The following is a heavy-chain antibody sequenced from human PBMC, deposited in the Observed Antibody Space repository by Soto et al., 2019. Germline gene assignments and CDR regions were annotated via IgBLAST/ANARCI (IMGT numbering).Heavy chain of an antibody. J-gene: IGHJ4*02. CDR3: GNDPQHVVVNFDD. D-gene: IGHD2-15*01. CDR1: EFTFSNYA. CDR2: ISDNGGTT. Sequence: GGSLRLSCAASEFTFSNYAMSWVRQAPGKGLEWVSSISDNGGTTYYADSVKGRFTISRDNSKNTLYLQMNSLGAEDTAVYYCGNDPQHVVVNFDDGGQGTQVRVPS. V-gene: IGHV3-23*01.